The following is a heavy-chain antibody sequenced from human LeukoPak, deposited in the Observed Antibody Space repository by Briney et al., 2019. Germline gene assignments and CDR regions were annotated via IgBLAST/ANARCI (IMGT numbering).Heavy chain of an antibody. CDR1: GFTFSSSA. D-gene: IGHD3-10*01. V-gene: IGHV3-23*01. J-gene: IGHJ4*02. CDR3: ARDEVDGSGSPLDY. CDR2: ISASGGST. Sequence: GGSLRLSCAASGFTFSSSAMSWVRQVPGKGLEWVSGISASGGSTSYADSVRGRFTISRDNSKNTLYLQMNSLRAEDTAVYYCARDEVDGSGSPLDYWGQGTLVTVSS.